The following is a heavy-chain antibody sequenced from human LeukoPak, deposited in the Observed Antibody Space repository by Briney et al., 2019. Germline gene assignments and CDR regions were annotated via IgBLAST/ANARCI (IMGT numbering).Heavy chain of an antibody. Sequence: GASVKVSCMASGYTFTSYDINWVRQATGQGLEWMGWMNPNSGNTGYAQKFQGRVTMTRNTSISTAYMELSSLRSEDTAVYYCGLRSIATTGKKGLDYWGQGTLVIVSS. V-gene: IGHV1-8*01. J-gene: IGHJ4*02. D-gene: IGHD6-13*01. CDR2: MNPNSGNT. CDR3: GLRSIATTGKKGLDY. CDR1: GYTFTSYD.